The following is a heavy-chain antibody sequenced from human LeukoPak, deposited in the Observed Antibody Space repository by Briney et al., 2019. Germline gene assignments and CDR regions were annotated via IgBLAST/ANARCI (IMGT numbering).Heavy chain of an antibody. CDR1: GGSISSYY. CDR2: IYYSGST. J-gene: IGHJ4*02. V-gene: IGHV4-59*01. D-gene: IGHD3-10*01. CDR3: AKSTYGSGRMDY. Sequence: SETLSLTCTVSGGSISSYYWSWIRQPPGKGLEWIGYIYYSGSTNYNPSLKSRVTISVDTSKNQFSLKLSSVTAADTAVHYCAKSTYGSGRMDYWGQGTLVTVSS.